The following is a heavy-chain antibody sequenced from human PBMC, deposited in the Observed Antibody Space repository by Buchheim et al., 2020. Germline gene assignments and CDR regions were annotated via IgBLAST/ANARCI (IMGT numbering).Heavy chain of an antibody. Sequence: QVQLVESGGGVVQPGRSLRLSCAASGFTFSSYGMHWVRQAPGKGLEWVAVISYDGSNKYYADSVKGQFTISRDNSKNTLYLQMNSLRAEDTAVYYCAKDHAGYYFDYWGQGTL. CDR2: ISYDGSNK. D-gene: IGHD6-13*01. J-gene: IGHJ4*02. CDR1: GFTFSSYG. CDR3: AKDHAGYYFDY. V-gene: IGHV3-30*18.